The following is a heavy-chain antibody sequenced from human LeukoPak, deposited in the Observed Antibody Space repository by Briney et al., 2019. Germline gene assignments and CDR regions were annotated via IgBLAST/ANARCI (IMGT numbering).Heavy chain of an antibody. CDR2: ISGSGGST. CDR3: AKDTYYYGSGSYYLPSDY. Sequence: PGGSLRLSCAASGFTFSSYAMSWVRQAPGKGLEWVSAISGSGGSTYYADSVKGRFTISRDNSKNTLYLQMSSLRAEDTAVYYCAKDTYYYGSGSYYLPSDYWGQGTLVTVSS. J-gene: IGHJ4*02. D-gene: IGHD3-10*01. CDR1: GFTFSSYA. V-gene: IGHV3-23*01.